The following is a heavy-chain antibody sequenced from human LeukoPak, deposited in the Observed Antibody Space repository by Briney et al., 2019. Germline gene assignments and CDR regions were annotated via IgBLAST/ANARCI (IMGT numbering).Heavy chain of an antibody. V-gene: IGHV1-69*05. CDR1: GGTFSSYA. Sequence: SVKVSCKASGGTFSSYAISWVRQAPGQGLEWMGGIIPIFGTANYAQKFQGRVTITTDESTSTAYMELNSLRSEDTAVYYCARDNYAGANWFDPWGQGTLVTVSS. CDR3: ARDNYAGANWFDP. D-gene: IGHD1-7*01. CDR2: IIPIFGTA. J-gene: IGHJ5*02.